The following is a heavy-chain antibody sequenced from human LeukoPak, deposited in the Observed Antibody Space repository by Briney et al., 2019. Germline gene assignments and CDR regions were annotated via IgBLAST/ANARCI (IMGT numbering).Heavy chain of an antibody. Sequence: GGSLRLSCAASGFTFSSYAMSWVRQAPGKGLEWVSAISGSGGSTYYADSVKGRFTISRDNSKNTLYLQMNSLRAEDTAVYYCAKVGDGTVVPALYFGYWGQGTLVTVSS. CDR3: AKVGDGTVVPALYFGY. V-gene: IGHV3-23*01. CDR1: GFTFSSYA. D-gene: IGHD2-2*01. J-gene: IGHJ4*02. CDR2: ISGSGGST.